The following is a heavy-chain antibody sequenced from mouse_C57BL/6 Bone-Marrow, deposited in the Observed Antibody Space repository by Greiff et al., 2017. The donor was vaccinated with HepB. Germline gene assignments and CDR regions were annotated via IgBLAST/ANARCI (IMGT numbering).Heavy chain of an antibody. CDR3: ARDDGYPAYAMDY. CDR2: IHPNSGST. CDR1: GYTFTSYW. Sequence: LQQPGAELVKPGASVKLSCKASGYTFTSYWMHWVKQRPGQGLEWIGMIHPNSGSTNYNEKFKSKATLTVDKSSSTAYMQLSSLTSEDSAVYYCARDDGYPAYAMDYWGQGTSVTVSS. V-gene: IGHV1-64*01. J-gene: IGHJ4*01. D-gene: IGHD2-3*01.